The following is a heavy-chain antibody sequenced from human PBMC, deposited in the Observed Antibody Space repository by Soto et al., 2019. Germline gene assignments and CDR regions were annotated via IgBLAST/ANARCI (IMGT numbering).Heavy chain of an antibody. J-gene: IGHJ6*02. V-gene: IGHV1-3*01. CDR1: GYTFTSYA. CDR2: INAGNGNT. D-gene: IGHD3-3*01. Sequence: GASVKVSCKASGYTFTSYAMHWVRQAPGQRLEWMGWINAGNGNTKYSQKFQGRVTITRDTSASTAYMELSSLRSEDTAVYYCACGGPAYYDFWSGYPTYYYYYYGMEVWGQGTTVTVAS. CDR3: ACGGPAYYDFWSGYPTYYYYYYGMEV.